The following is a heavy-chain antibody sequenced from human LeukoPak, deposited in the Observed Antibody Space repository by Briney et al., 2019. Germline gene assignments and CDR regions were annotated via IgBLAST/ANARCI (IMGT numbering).Heavy chain of an antibody. V-gene: IGHV3-21*01. Sequence: GGSLRLSCAASGFTFSSYTMNWVRQAPGKGLEWVSSISSGSNYIYYADSVKGRFTISRDNFKNTLFLQMNSLRADDTAVYYCAKLFLGALDIWGEGTMVTVSS. CDR2: ISSGSNYI. CDR3: AKLFLGALDI. J-gene: IGHJ3*02. D-gene: IGHD3-10*01. CDR1: GFTFSSYT.